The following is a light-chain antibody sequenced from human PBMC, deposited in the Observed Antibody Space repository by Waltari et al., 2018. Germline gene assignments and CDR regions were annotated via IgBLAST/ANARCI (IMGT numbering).Light chain of an antibody. CDR2: GAS. Sequence: EIVMTQSPATLSVSLGERSTLPCRASQTVSSSVAWYTQNVGQAPRLLISGASTRATGVPARFSGSGSGTEFTLTISSLQSEDFAVYYCQQYHDWPPTFGQGTKVEIK. CDR3: QQYHDWPPT. CDR1: QTVSSS. J-gene: IGKJ1*01. V-gene: IGKV3-15*01.